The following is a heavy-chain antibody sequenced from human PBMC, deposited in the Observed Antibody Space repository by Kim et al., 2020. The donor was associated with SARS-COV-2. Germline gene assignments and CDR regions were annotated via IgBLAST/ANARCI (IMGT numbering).Heavy chain of an antibody. V-gene: IGHV3-23*01. D-gene: IGHD1-1*01. CDR2: ISGSGGSP. Sequence: GGSLRLSCAASGFTFSIYAMSWVRQAPGKGLEWVSGISGSGGSPYYEDSVKGRFTISRDNSKNTLYLQMNSLRAEDTAVYYCAKVKGYSSPDDAFDIWGQGTMVTVSS. CDR3: AKVKGYSSPDDAFDI. CDR1: GFTFSIYA. J-gene: IGHJ3*02.